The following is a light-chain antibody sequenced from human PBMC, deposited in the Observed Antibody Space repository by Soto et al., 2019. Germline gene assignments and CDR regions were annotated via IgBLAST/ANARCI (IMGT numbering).Light chain of an antibody. CDR3: QKYNSAPLT. J-gene: IGKJ4*01. CDR2: AAS. V-gene: IGKV1-27*01. Sequence: DIQMTQSPSSLSASVGDRVTITCRASQGISNYLAWYQQKPGKVPKLLIYAASTLQSGAPSRFSGSGSGTEFTLIISMLQPEDVATYYCQKYNSAPLTFGGGTKVEIK. CDR1: QGISNY.